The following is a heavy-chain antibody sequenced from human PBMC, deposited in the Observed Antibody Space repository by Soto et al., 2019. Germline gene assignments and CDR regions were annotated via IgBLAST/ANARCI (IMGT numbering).Heavy chain of an antibody. J-gene: IGHJ5*02. Sequence: SETLSLTCTVSGGSISSISHSWGWIRQSPGQGLEWIGNIFYNGITYYNPSLKSRVTISADTSKNHFSLKLKSVTVADTAVYSCANQELGSYFGAWGLGTLGTVS. CDR1: GGSISSISHS. CDR3: ANQELGSYFGA. D-gene: IGHD1-26*01. V-gene: IGHV4-39*02. CDR2: IFYNGIT.